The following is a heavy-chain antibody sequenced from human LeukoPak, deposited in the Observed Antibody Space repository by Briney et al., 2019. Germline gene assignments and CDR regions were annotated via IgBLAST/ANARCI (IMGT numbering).Heavy chain of an antibody. J-gene: IGHJ6*02. CDR3: AKAQVGYSSSRYSYYYYYYGMDV. CDR1: GFNFSLYG. Sequence: PGGSLRLSCAASGFNFSLYGMSWVRQAPGKGLEWVSAISGSGGSTYYADSVKGRFTISRDNSKNTLYLQMNSLRAEDTAVYYCAKAQVGYSSSRYSYYYYYYGMDVWGQGTTVTVSS. V-gene: IGHV3-23*01. CDR2: ISGSGGST. D-gene: IGHD6-13*01.